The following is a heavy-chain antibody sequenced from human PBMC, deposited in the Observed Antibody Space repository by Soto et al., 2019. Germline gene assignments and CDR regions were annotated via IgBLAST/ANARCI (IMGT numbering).Heavy chain of an antibody. D-gene: IGHD6-13*01. J-gene: IGHJ6*02. V-gene: IGHV3-23*01. CDR2: ISGSGGST. CDR3: ARASLGYSSSWPGYYYGMDV. Sequence: PXGSLRLSCAASGFTFSSYSMSWVRQAPGKGLEWVSAISGSGGSTYYADSVKGRFTISRDNSKNTLYLQMNSLRAEDTAVYYCARASLGYSSSWPGYYYGMDVWGQGTTVTVSS. CDR1: GFTFSSYS.